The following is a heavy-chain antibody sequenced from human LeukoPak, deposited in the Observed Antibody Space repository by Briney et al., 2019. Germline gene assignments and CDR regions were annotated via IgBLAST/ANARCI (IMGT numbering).Heavy chain of an antibody. CDR1: GYTFTSYY. V-gene: IGHV1-46*03. Sequence: ASVKVSCKASGYTFTSYYMHWVRQAPRQGLEWMGIINPSGGSTSYAQKFQGRVTMTRDTSTSTVYMELSSLRSEDTAVYYCARARRAAAGTPDDAFDIWGQGTMVTVSS. J-gene: IGHJ3*02. D-gene: IGHD6-13*01. CDR2: INPSGGST. CDR3: ARARRAAAGTPDDAFDI.